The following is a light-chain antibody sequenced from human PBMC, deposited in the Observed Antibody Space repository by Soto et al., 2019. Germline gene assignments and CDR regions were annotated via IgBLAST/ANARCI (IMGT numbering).Light chain of an antibody. J-gene: IGLJ1*01. CDR2: EVS. Sequence: ALTQPASVSGSPGQSITISCTGTSSDIGAYNYVSWYQQHPGKAPKLMIYEVSNRPSGISNRFSGSKSGNTASLTISGLQADDEADYYCSSYTSTSSYVFGTGTKVTVL. CDR3: SSYTSTSSYV. V-gene: IGLV2-14*01. CDR1: SSDIGAYNY.